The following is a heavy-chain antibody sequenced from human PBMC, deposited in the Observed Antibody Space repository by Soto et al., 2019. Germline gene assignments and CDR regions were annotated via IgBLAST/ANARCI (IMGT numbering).Heavy chain of an antibody. CDR1: GFVFTNFW. CDR3: AKDSWYFDL. J-gene: IGHJ4*02. Sequence: PGGSLRLSCEASGFVFTNFWMHWVRHVPGKGLVWVARIDTSGHSTNYAESVKGRFTISRGNAKNTVSLQMNSLRVEDTGVYYCAKDSWYFDLWSQGSQVTVSS. V-gene: IGHV3-74*01. D-gene: IGHD6-13*01. CDR2: IDTSGHST.